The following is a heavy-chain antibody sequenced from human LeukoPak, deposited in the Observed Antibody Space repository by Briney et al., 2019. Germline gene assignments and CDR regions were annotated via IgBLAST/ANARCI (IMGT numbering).Heavy chain of an antibody. CDR3: ARAILAAAGLYPDY. CDR2: ISYGGSA. J-gene: IGHJ4*02. V-gene: IGHV4-59*01. CDR1: GGSISSYY. D-gene: IGHD6-13*01. Sequence: SETLSLTCSVSGGSISSYYWSWIRQPPGKGLEYIGYISYGGSANYSPSLKSRVTISLDTSKNQFSLKLNSVTAADTAVYYCARAILAAAGLYPDYWGQGTLVTVSS.